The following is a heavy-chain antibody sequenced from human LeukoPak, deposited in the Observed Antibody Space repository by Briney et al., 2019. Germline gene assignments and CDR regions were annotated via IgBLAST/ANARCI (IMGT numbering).Heavy chain of an antibody. J-gene: IGHJ6*02. Sequence: GGSLRLSCVASGFSLSGYWMYWVRQAPGKGLMYISRNNGDGSTTNYADVVKGRFTMSRDNAKNTLYLQMNSLRVEDTAVYYCVGDMDVWGQGTTVTVSS. CDR2: NNGDGSTT. V-gene: IGHV3-74*01. CDR3: VGDMDV. CDR1: GFSLSGYW.